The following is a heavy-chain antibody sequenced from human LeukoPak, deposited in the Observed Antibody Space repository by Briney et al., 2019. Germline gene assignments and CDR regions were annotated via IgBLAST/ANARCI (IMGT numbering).Heavy chain of an antibody. Sequence: GRSLRLSCTAYGFTLGDYAMSWVRQAPGKGLEWVGVISSKANGGATEYAACVKGRLTISRDDSKSIANLQMNSLKTEDTAVYYWKRCIAALLGYWGQGTLVTVSS. CDR3: KRCIAALLGY. J-gene: IGHJ4*02. CDR2: ISSKANGGAT. V-gene: IGHV3-49*04. CDR1: GFTLGDYA. D-gene: IGHD6-6*01.